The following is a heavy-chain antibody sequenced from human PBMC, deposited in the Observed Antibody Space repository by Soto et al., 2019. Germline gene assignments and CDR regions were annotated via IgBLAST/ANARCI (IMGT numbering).Heavy chain of an antibody. Sequence: QVQLVQSGAEVKKPGASVKVSCKASGDTFTDYYIHWVRQAPGQGLEWMGTVNPSGGHTTYAQHFMGRMTMTRDPSTSTLYMELTSLTSEDTAVDYCARGGHVVVVTAALDYWGQGTLVTVSS. CDR3: ARGGHVVVVTAALDY. V-gene: IGHV1-46*01. J-gene: IGHJ4*02. D-gene: IGHD2-21*02. CDR1: GDTFTDYY. CDR2: VNPSGGHT.